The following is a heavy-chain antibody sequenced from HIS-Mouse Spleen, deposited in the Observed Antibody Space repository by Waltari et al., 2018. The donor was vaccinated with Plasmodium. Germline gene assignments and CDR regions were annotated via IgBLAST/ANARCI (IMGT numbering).Heavy chain of an antibody. CDR1: GFTVSSNY. J-gene: IGHJ3*02. V-gene: IGHV3-53*01. Sequence: EVQLVESGGGLIQPGGSLRLSCAASGFTVSSNYMSWVRQAPGKGRGLVAVIYSGGSTYYADSVKGRFTISRDNSKNTLYLQMNSLRAEDTAVYYCARGMKSSSSAFDIWGQGTMVTVSS. CDR2: IYSGGST. CDR3: ARGMKSSSSAFDI. D-gene: IGHD6-6*01.